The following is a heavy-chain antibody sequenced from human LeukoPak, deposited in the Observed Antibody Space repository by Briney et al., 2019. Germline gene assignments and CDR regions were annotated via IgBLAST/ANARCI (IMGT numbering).Heavy chain of an antibody. CDR1: GFTFSSYD. V-gene: IGHV3-13*01. D-gene: IGHD6-19*01. CDR2: IGTAGDT. CDR3: ARVRYDSGWYDY. Sequence: GGSLRLSCAASGFTFSSYDMHWVRQATGKGLEWVSAIGTAGDTYYPGSVKGRFTISRENAKNSLYLQMNSLRAEDAAVYYCARVRYDSGWYDYWGQGAQVIVSS. J-gene: IGHJ4*02.